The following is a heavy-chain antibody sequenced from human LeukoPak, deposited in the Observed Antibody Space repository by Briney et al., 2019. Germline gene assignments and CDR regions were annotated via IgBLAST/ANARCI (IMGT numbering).Heavy chain of an antibody. D-gene: IGHD6-6*01. Sequence: GGAQRLSCTASGFIFSSYWMHWVRQPPGKGLEWVSRMNSDGSSTNYADSVKGRFTISRDNAKNSLYLQMNSLRAEDTALYYCAKDFEYSSSSIDYWGQGTLVTVSS. V-gene: IGHV3-74*01. CDR1: GFIFSSYW. CDR3: AKDFEYSSSSIDY. J-gene: IGHJ4*02. CDR2: MNSDGSST.